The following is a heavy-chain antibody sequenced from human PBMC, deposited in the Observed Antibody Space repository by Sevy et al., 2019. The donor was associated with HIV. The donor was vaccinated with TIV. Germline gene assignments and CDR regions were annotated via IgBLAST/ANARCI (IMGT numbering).Heavy chain of an antibody. CDR1: GFTFRSFS. CDR2: IWYDGRTK. D-gene: IGHD1-1*01. CDR3: ARDSARVIVPTAGFDS. Sequence: GGSLRLSCSASGFTFRSFSMHWVRQAPGKGLEWVAAIWYDGRTKQYADSVKGRFTTSRDNSKNMLNLEMKSLRAEDTALYFCARDSARVIVPTAGFDSWGQGTVVTVSS. J-gene: IGHJ5*01. V-gene: IGHV3-33*01.